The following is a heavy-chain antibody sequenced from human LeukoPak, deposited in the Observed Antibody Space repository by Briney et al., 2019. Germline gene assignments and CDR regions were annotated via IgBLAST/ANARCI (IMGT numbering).Heavy chain of an antibody. Sequence: GGSLRLSCAASGSTFSSYAMHWVRQAPGKGLEWVAVISYDGSNKYYADSVKGRFTISRDNSKNTLYLQMNSLRAEDTAVYYCARDLTPYCSGGSCPFDYWGQGTLVTVSS. V-gene: IGHV3-30*04. J-gene: IGHJ4*02. CDR1: GSTFSSYA. CDR2: ISYDGSNK. CDR3: ARDLTPYCSGGSCPFDY. D-gene: IGHD2-15*01.